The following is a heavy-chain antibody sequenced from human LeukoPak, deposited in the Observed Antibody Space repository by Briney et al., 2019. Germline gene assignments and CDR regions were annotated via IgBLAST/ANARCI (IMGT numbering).Heavy chain of an antibody. V-gene: IGHV3-15*01. CDR1: GFTFSNAW. J-gene: IGHJ6*03. CDR3: TSPGLDGDYYYYYYMDV. Sequence: PGGSLRLSCAASGFTFSNAWMSWVRQAPGKGLEWVGRIKSKTDGGTTDYAAPVKGRFTISRDDSKNTLYLQMNSLKTEDTAVYYCTSPGLDGDYYYYYYMDVWGKGTTVTVSS. D-gene: IGHD4-17*01. CDR2: IKSKTDGGTT.